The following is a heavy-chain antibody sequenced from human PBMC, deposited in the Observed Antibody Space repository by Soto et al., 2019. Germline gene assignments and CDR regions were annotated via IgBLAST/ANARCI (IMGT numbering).Heavy chain of an antibody. Sequence: PGGSLRLYCAASGFTFSSYAMHWVRQAPGKGLEWVAVISYGGSNKYYADSVKGRFTISRDNSKNTLYLQMNSLRAEDTAVYYCARVGRFLEWLSLILDYWGQGTLVTVSS. CDR1: GFTFSSYA. V-gene: IGHV3-30-3*01. J-gene: IGHJ4*02. CDR3: ARVGRFLEWLSLILDY. CDR2: ISYGGSNK. D-gene: IGHD3-3*01.